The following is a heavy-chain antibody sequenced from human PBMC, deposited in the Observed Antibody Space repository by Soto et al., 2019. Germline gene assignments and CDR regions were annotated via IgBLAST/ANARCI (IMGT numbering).Heavy chain of an antibody. Sequence: QVHLVQSGAEVKKPGASVKVSCKGSGYGFTTYGITWVRQAPGQGLEWMAWISAHNGNTHYAQKLQGRVTVTRDTSTSTAYMELRSMRYDETAVYSCARGRYGDYWGQGALVTVSS. CDR2: ISAHNGNT. D-gene: IGHD1-1*01. J-gene: IGHJ4*02. V-gene: IGHV1-18*01. CDR1: GYGFTTYG. CDR3: ARGRYGDY.